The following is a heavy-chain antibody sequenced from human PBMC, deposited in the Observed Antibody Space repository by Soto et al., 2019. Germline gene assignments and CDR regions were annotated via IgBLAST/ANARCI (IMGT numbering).Heavy chain of an antibody. D-gene: IGHD2-15*01. CDR1: GFTFSGSA. CDR2: IRSKANSYAT. J-gene: IGHJ6*02. V-gene: IGHV3-73*01. Sequence: LRLSCAASGFTFSGSAMHWVRQASGKGLEWVGRIRSKANSYATAYAASVKGRFTISRDDSKNTAYLQMNSLKTEDTAVYYCTGGYCSGGSCNYYYYGMDVWGQGTTATVSS. CDR3: TGGYCSGGSCNYYYYGMDV.